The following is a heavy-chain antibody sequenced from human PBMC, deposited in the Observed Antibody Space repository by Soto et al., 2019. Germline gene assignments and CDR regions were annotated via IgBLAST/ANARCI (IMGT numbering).Heavy chain of an antibody. CDR1: GYDFTAYD. Sequence: ASVKVSCKASGYDFTAYDINWVRQASGQGLEWMGWMNPINGATGSARRFQGRVSMTRNTATATAYLELTSLRSDDSAVYFCGRGPSPRAPSGGTPYYYAMDVWGQGTTVTVSS. V-gene: IGHV1-8*02. CDR2: MNPINGAT. D-gene: IGHD2-15*01. J-gene: IGHJ6*02. CDR3: GRGPSPRAPSGGTPYYYAMDV.